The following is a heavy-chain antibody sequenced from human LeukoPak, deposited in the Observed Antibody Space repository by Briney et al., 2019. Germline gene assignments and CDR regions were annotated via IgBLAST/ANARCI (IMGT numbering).Heavy chain of an antibody. CDR2: IYHSGST. V-gene: IGHV4-30-2*01. CDR3: ARVGHVVPAAKAPYYYMDV. CDR1: GGSISSGGYS. Sequence: PSETLSLTCAVSGGSISSGGYSWSWIRQPPGKGLEWIGYIYHSGSTYYNPSLKSRVTISVDRSKNQFSLQLNSVTPEDTAVYYCARVGHVVPAAKAPYYYMDVWGKGTTVTVSS. J-gene: IGHJ6*03. D-gene: IGHD2-2*01.